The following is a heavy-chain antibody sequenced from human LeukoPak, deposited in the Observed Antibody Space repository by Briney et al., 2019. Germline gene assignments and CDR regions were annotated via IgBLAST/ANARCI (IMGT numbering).Heavy chain of an antibody. D-gene: IGHD6-13*01. CDR1: GLTFSSYS. CDR2: ISSSSSYI. Sequence: GGSLRLSCAASGLTFSSYSMNWVRQAPGKGLEWVSSISSSSSYIYYADSVKGRFTISRDNAKNSLYLQMNSLRAEDTAVYYCARDLYSSSWLFDYWGQGTLVTVSS. V-gene: IGHV3-21*01. J-gene: IGHJ4*02. CDR3: ARDLYSSSWLFDY.